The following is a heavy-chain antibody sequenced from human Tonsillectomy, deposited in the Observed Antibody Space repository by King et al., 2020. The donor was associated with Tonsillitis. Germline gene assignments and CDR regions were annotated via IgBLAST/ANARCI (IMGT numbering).Heavy chain of an antibody. CDR1: GGSISSSTHF. V-gene: IGHV4-39*01. Sequence: QLQESGPGLLKPSETLSLTCTVSGGSISSSTHFWGWIRQPPGKGLEWIGSVYYSGITYYNPSLKSRVTISVDTSNQFSLELSSVTAADTAVYYCARRYDSSGYRLFDYWGQGTLVTVSS. D-gene: IGHD3-22*01. CDR3: ARRYDSSGYRLFDY. J-gene: IGHJ4*02. CDR2: VYYSGIT.